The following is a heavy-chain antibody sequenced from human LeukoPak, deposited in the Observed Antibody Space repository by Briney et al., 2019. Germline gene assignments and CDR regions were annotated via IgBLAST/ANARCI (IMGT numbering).Heavy chain of an antibody. Sequence: SVKVSCKASGGTFSSYAISWVRQAPGQGLEWMGRIIPILGIANYAQKFQGRVTITADKSTSTAYMELSSLRSEDTAVYYCTRDRYDSPFDYWGQGTLVTVSS. J-gene: IGHJ4*02. CDR2: IIPILGIA. CDR1: GGTFSSYA. D-gene: IGHD1-1*01. V-gene: IGHV1-69*04. CDR3: TRDRYDSPFDY.